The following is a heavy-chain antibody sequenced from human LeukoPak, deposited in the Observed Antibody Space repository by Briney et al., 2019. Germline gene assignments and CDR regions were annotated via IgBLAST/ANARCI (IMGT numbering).Heavy chain of an antibody. CDR1: GYTFTSYG. Sequence: GASVKVSCKASGYTFTSYGISWVRQAPGQGLEWMGIINPSGGSTSYAQKFQGRVTMTRDMSTSTVYMELSSLRSEDTAVYYCARVGCSGGSCYEGAGWFDPWGQGTLVTVSS. D-gene: IGHD2-15*01. J-gene: IGHJ5*02. CDR2: INPSGGST. CDR3: ARVGCSGGSCYEGAGWFDP. V-gene: IGHV1-46*01.